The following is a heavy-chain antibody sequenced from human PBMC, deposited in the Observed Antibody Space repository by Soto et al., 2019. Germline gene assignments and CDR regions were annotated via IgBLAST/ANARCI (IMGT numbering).Heavy chain of an antibody. J-gene: IGHJ4*02. D-gene: IGHD1-1*01. V-gene: IGHV1-18*01. CDR3: ARGRYGDY. Sequence: QVHLVQSGAEVKKPGASVKVSCKGSGYAFTTYGITWVRQAPGQGIEWMGWISAHNGNTNYAQKLQGRVTVTRDTSTSTAYMELRSQRTDDTAVYYCARGRYGDYWGQGALVTVSS. CDR1: GYAFTTYG. CDR2: ISAHNGNT.